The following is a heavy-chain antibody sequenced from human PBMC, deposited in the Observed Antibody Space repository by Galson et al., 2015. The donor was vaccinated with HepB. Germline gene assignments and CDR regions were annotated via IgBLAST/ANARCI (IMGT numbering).Heavy chain of an antibody. J-gene: IGHJ4*02. CDR1: GFTFSTDS. V-gene: IGHV3-21*01. D-gene: IGHD3-16*01. CDR3: AKGGESEHYYFDY. CDR2: MSSSSTYI. Sequence: SLRLSCAASGFTFSTDSMNWVRQAPGKGLEWVSSMSSSSTYIYYADSVKGRFTISRDNAKNSLFLQMNSLRVEDTAVYYCAKGGESEHYYFDYRGQGTLVTVSS.